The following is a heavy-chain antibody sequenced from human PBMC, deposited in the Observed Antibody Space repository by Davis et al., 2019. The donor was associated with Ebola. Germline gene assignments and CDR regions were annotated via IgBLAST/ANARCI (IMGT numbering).Heavy chain of an antibody. CDR3: AKDAVVVPAAIFYYYYYMDV. V-gene: IGHV3-21*04. CDR1: GFTFSSYS. D-gene: IGHD2-2*02. Sequence: GESLKISCAASGFTFSSYSMNWVRQAPGKGLEWVSSISSSSSYIYYADSVKGRFTISRDNSKNTLYLQMNSLRAEDTAVYYCAKDAVVVPAAIFYYYYYMDVWGKGTTVTVSS. CDR2: ISSSSSYI. J-gene: IGHJ6*03.